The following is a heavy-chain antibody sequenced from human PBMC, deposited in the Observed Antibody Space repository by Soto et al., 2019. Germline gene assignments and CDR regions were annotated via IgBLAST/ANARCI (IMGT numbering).Heavy chain of an antibody. CDR1: GGSISSYY. J-gene: IGHJ2*01. CDR3: ARVGYCSGGSCYKYWYFDL. CDR2: IYYSGST. D-gene: IGHD2-15*01. V-gene: IGHV4-59*01. Sequence: QVQLQESGPGLVKPSETLSLTCTVSGGSISSYYWSWIRQPPGKGLEWIGYIYYSGSTNYNPSPKSRVTISVDTSKNQFSLKLSSVTAADTAVYYCARVGYCSGGSCYKYWYFDLWGRGTLVTVSS.